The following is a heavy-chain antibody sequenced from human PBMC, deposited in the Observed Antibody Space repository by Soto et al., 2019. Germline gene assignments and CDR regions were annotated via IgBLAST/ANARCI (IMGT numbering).Heavy chain of an antibody. CDR3: AKDRLTGYNWNLGYYYYGMDV. CDR2: ISGSGGST. J-gene: IGHJ6*02. V-gene: IGHV3-23*01. CDR1: GFTFSSYA. Sequence: GGSLRLSCAASGFTFSSYAMSWVRQAPGKGLEWVSAISGSGGSTYYADSVKGRFTISRDNSKNTLYLQMNSLRAEDTAVYYCAKDRLTGYNWNLGYYYYGMDVWGQGTTVTVSS. D-gene: IGHD1-7*01.